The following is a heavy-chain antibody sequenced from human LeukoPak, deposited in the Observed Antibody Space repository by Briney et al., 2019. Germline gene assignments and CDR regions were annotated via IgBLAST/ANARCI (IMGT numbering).Heavy chain of an antibody. Sequence: GSLRLSCAASGFTFSSYSMNWVRQAPGKGLEWVSSISSSSSYIYYADSVKGRFTISRDNAKNSLYLQMNSLRAEDTAVYYCARDKVLLWFGELYPLFDYWGQGTLVTVSS. V-gene: IGHV3-21*01. CDR2: ISSSSSYI. CDR3: ARDKVLLWFGELYPLFDY. J-gene: IGHJ4*02. D-gene: IGHD3-10*01. CDR1: GFTFSSYS.